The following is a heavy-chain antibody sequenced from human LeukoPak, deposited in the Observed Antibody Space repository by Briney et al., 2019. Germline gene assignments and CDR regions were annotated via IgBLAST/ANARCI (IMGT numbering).Heavy chain of an antibody. D-gene: IGHD5-12*01. V-gene: IGHV3-30-3*01. Sequence: GGSLRLSCAASGFTFSSYAMHWVRQAPGKGLEWVAVISYDGSNKYYADSVKGRFTISRDNSKNTLYLQMNSLRAEDTAVYYCAREGGYVWFDYWGQGTLVTVSS. J-gene: IGHJ4*02. CDR3: AREGGYVWFDY. CDR1: GFTFSSYA. CDR2: ISYDGSNK.